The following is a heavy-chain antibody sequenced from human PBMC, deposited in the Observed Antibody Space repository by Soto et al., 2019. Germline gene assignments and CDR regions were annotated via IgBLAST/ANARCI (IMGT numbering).Heavy chain of an antibody. D-gene: IGHD5-18*01. J-gene: IGHJ4*02. CDR3: ARGYRIQLWTYFDY. CDR2: INPSGGYT. Sequence: ASVKVSCKASGYTFSSYYMNWVRQAPGQGLEWLGIINPSGGYTTYAQRFLGRVTMTSDTSTSTVHMELGSLTSEDTAVYYCARGYRIQLWTYFDYWGQGTLVTVS. V-gene: IGHV1-46*01. CDR1: GYTFSSYY.